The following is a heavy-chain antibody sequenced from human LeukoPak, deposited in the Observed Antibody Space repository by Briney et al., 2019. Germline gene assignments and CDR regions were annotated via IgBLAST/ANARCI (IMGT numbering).Heavy chain of an antibody. V-gene: IGHV4-4*07. CDR2: INTSGST. Sequence: SETLSLTCAVSGGSISGSYWSWIRQSAGKGLEWIGRINTSGSTNYNPSLKSRVTMSVDTSKNQFSLKLSSVTAADTAVYYCARDRPTIKGMSDWFDPWGQGTLVTVSS. D-gene: IGHD5-24*01. J-gene: IGHJ5*02. CDR1: GGSISGSY. CDR3: ARDRPTIKGMSDWFDP.